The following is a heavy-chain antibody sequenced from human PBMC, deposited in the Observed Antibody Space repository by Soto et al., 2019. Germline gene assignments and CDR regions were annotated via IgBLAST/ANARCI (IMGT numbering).Heavy chain of an antibody. Sequence: QVQLVQSGAEVKKPGASVKVSCKASGYTFTNYAMHWVRQAPGQRLEWMGWINAGNGNTKYSQKFQGRVTFTWDXXASTAYMDLSSLRSEDTAVYYCARGPGGPDGPGDYWGQGTLVTVSS. V-gene: IGHV1-3*01. CDR3: ARGPGGPDGPGDY. J-gene: IGHJ4*02. CDR2: INAGNGNT. D-gene: IGHD2-15*01. CDR1: GYTFTNYA.